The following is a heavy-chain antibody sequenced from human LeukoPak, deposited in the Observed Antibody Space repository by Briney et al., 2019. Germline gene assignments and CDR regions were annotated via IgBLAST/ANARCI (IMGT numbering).Heavy chain of an antibody. CDR1: GGSISSGSYY. V-gene: IGHV4-61*02. D-gene: IGHD2-2*01. CDR3: ASTGYCSSTSCYSDY. Sequence: SETLSLTCTVSGGSISSGSYYRSWIRQPAGKGLEWIGRIYTSGSTNYNPSLKSRVTISVDTSKNQFSLKLSSVTAADTAVYYCASTGYCSSTSCYSDYWGQGTLVTVSS. CDR2: IYTSGST. J-gene: IGHJ4*02.